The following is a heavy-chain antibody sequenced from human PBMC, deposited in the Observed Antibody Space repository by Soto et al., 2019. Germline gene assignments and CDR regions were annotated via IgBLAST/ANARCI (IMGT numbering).Heavy chain of an antibody. J-gene: IGHJ6*02. CDR2: IYYSGST. V-gene: IGHV4-59*01. Sequence: PSETLSLTCTVSGGSISSYYWSWIRQPPGKGLEWIGYIYYSGSTNYNPSLKSRVTISVDTSKNQFSLKLSSVTAADTAVYYCARDLMIAAAGGTNDYYYGMDVWGQGTTVTVSS. CDR3: ARDLMIAAAGGTNDYYYGMDV. D-gene: IGHD6-13*01. CDR1: GGSISSYY.